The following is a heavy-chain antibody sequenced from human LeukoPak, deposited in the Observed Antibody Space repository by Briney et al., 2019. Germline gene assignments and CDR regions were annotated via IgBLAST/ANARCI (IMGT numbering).Heavy chain of an antibody. CDR2: IYSGGST. Sequence: GGSLRLSCAASGFTVSSNYMSWVRQAPGKGLEWVSVIYSGGSTYYADSVKGRFTISRDNSKNTLYLQMNSLRAEDTAVYYCARTGFIVGATTDYWGQGTLVTVSS. CDR1: GFTVSSNY. V-gene: IGHV3-66*01. D-gene: IGHD1-26*01. CDR3: ARTGFIVGATTDY. J-gene: IGHJ4*02.